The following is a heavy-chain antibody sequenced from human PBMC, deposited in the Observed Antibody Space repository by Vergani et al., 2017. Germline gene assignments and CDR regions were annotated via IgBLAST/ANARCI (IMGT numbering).Heavy chain of an antibody. J-gene: IGHJ4*02. CDR3: AKDVESGGSTLDDY. Sequence: QVQLVESGGGVVQPGRSLRLSCAASGFTFSSYGMHWVRQAPGKGLEWVAVISYDGSNKYYADSVKGRFTISSDNSKNTLDLQMNSLRAEDTAVYYCAKDVESGGSTLDDYWGQGTLVTVSS. CDR2: ISYDGSNK. D-gene: IGHD2-15*01. V-gene: IGHV3-30*18. CDR1: GFTFSSYG.